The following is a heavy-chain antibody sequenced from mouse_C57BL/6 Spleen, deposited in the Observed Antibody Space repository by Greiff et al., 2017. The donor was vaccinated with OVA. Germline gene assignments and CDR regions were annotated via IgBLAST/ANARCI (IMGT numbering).Heavy chain of an antibody. D-gene: IGHD1-1*01. CDR3: ARGAHYYGSSYGYFDV. CDR2: IYPGSGST. J-gene: IGHJ1*03. Sequence: QVQLQQPGAELVKPGASVKMSCKASGYTFTSYWITWVKQRPGQGLEWIGDIYPGSGSTNYNEKFKSKATLTVDTSSSTAYMQLSSLTSEDSAVYYCARGAHYYGSSYGYFDVWGTGTTVTVSS. CDR1: GYTFTSYW. V-gene: IGHV1-55*01.